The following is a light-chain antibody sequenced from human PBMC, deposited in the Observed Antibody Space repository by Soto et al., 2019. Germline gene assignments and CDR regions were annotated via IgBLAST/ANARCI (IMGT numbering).Light chain of an antibody. CDR1: QSISNW. V-gene: IGKV1-5*03. Sequence: DIQMTQSPSTLSASVGERVTITCRASQSISNWLAWYQQKPGKAPKILIYKTSSLESGVPSRFSGSGSGTEFTPTISSLQPDDFATYYCQQYNGYRWTFGQGTKVDIK. CDR2: KTS. J-gene: IGKJ1*01. CDR3: QQYNGYRWT.